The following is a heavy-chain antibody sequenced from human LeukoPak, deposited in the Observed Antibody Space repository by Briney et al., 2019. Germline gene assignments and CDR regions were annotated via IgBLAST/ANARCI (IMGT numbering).Heavy chain of an antibody. CDR3: ARVSSGWYFDY. V-gene: IGHV3-7*01. CDR1: GFTFSTSW. J-gene: IGHJ4*02. CDR2: IKGDGSQS. D-gene: IGHD6-19*01. Sequence: PGGSLRLSCAASGFTFSTSWMNWVRQAPGKGLEWVGMIKGDGSQSYYVDSVRGRFTISRDNAKDALYLQMDSLRAEDTAVYYCARVSSGWYFDYWGQGTLVTVSS.